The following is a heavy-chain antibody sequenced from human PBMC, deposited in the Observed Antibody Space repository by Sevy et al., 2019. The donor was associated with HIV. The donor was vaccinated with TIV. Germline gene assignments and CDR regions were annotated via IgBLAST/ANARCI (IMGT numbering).Heavy chain of an antibody. CDR3: ARLPGDNTIFGVVIKADMDV. CDR2: IYYSGST. V-gene: IGHV4-39*01. CDR1: GGSISSSSYY. Sequence: SETLSLTCTVSGGSISSSSYYWGWIRQPPGKGLEWIGSIYYSGSTYYNPSLKSRVTISVDTSKNQFSLKLSSVTAADTAVYYCARLPGDNTIFGVVIKADMDVWGKGTTVTVSS. D-gene: IGHD3-3*01. J-gene: IGHJ6*03.